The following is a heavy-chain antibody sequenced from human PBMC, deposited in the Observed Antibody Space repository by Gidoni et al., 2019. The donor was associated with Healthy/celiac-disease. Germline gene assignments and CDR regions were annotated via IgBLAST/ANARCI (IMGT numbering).Heavy chain of an antibody. CDR3: ARGTLGYCSGGSCRYWYFDL. Sequence: QVQLQQWGAGLLKPSETLSLTCAVYGGSFSGYYCSWIRQPPGKGLEWIGEINHSGSTNYNPSLKSRVTISVDTSKNQFSLKLSSVTAADTAVYYCARGTLGYCSGGSCRYWYFDLWGRGTLVTVSS. D-gene: IGHD2-15*01. V-gene: IGHV4-34*01. CDR1: GGSFSGYY. J-gene: IGHJ2*01. CDR2: INHSGST.